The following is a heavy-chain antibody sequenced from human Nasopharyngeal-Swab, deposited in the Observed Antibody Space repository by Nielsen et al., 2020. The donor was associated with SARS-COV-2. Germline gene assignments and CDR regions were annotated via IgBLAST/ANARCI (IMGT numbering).Heavy chain of an antibody. V-gene: IGHV3-30*03. D-gene: IGHD5-12*01. CDR2: ISFDGSKK. Sequence: GESLKISCAASGFSLSSYWMTWVRQAPGKGLEWVAVISFDGSKKYYADSVKGRFTISRDSSKNTLYLQMNSLRAEDTAVYYCARDTSVDIVLLYYGMDVWGQGTTVTVSS. CDR1: GFSLSSYW. CDR3: ARDTSVDIVLLYYGMDV. J-gene: IGHJ6*02.